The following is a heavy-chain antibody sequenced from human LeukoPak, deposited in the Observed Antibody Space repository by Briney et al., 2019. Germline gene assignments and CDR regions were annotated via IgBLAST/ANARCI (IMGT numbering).Heavy chain of an antibody. CDR1: GFTFSSYS. Sequence: PGGSLRLSCAASGFTFSSYSMNWVRQAPGKGLEWVSSISSSSSYIYYADSVKGRFTISRDNAKNSLYLQMNSLRREDTAVYYCATGGVHYYDTSADYWGQGTLVTVSS. CDR3: ATGGVHYYDTSADY. CDR2: ISSSSSYI. J-gene: IGHJ4*02. D-gene: IGHD3-22*01. V-gene: IGHV3-21*01.